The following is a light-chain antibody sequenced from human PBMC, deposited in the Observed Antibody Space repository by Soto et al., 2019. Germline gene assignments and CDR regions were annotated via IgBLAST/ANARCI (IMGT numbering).Light chain of an antibody. Sequence: EIVLTQSPATLSLSPGERATLSCRASQSVSSYLAWYQQKPGQAPRLLIYDASNRATGIPDRFSGSGSGTDFTLTISILEPEDFAVYYCQQRSNSWTFGQGTKVEIK. CDR1: QSVSSY. J-gene: IGKJ1*01. V-gene: IGKV3-11*01. CDR3: QQRSNSWT. CDR2: DAS.